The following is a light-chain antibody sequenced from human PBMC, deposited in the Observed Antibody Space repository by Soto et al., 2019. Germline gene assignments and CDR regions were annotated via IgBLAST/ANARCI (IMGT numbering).Light chain of an antibody. CDR1: QSVRSN. Sequence: EIVMTQSPVTLSVSPGERATLSCRASQSVRSNLAWYQQKPGRAPSLLIYGAFTRATGIPTRFSGTGSGTEFTLTISSLQSEDFALYYCQQYGSSGTFGQGTKVDIK. CDR3: QQYGSSGT. J-gene: IGKJ1*01. V-gene: IGKV3-15*01. CDR2: GAF.